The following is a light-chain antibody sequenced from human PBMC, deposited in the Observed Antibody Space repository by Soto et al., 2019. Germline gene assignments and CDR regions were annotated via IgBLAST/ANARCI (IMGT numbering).Light chain of an antibody. J-gene: IGKJ4*01. CDR3: QQRSNWPLT. CDR2: DVS. CDR1: QSVSSY. Sequence: EIVLTQSPVTLSLSPGERATLSCRASQSVSSYLAWYQQKPGQAPRLLIYDVSNRATGIPARFSGSGSATDFTLTISSLEPEDFAVYYCQQRSNWPLTFGGGTKVEIK. V-gene: IGKV3-11*01.